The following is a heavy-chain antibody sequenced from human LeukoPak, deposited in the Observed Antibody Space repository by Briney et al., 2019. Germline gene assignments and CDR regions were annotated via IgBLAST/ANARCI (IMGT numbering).Heavy chain of an antibody. CDR3: VRVKGTYFDF. D-gene: IGHD1-1*01. Sequence: GGSLRLSCAVSGFPFSSYSMNWVRQAPGKGLEWVSYISASGSNIYYLDAVKGRFIVSRGNAMNSLFLQMNRPRAEDTAIYYCVRVKGTYFDFWGQGTLVTVSS. V-gene: IGHV3-48*01. CDR2: ISASGSNI. J-gene: IGHJ4*02. CDR1: GFPFSSYS.